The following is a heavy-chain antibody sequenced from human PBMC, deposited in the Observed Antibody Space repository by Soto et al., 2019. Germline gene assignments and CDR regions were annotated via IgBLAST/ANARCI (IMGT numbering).Heavy chain of an antibody. CDR2: ISSSSSTI. J-gene: IGHJ6*03. CDR3: ARDTGSTYYYYYYYMDV. Sequence: EVQLVESGGGLVQPGGSLRLSCAASGFTFSSYSMNWVRQAPGKGLEWVSYISSSSSTIYYADSVKGRFTISRDNAKNSLYLQMNSLRAEDTAVYYSARDTGSTYYYYYYYMDVWGKGTTVTVSS. D-gene: IGHD3-10*01. V-gene: IGHV3-48*01. CDR1: GFTFSSYS.